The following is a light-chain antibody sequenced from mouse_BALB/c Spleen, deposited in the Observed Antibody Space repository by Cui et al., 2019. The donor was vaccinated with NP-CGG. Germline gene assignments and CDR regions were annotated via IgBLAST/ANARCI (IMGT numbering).Light chain of an antibody. V-gene: IGLV1*01. Sequence: QAVVTQESALTTSPGETVTLTCRSSTGAVTTINYANWVQEKPDHLFTGLIGGTNNRAPGVPARFSGSLIGDKAAHTITGAQTEDEAIYFCALWYSNHWVFGGGTKLTVL. CDR3: ALWYSNHWV. CDR1: TGAVTTINY. J-gene: IGLJ1*01. CDR2: GTN.